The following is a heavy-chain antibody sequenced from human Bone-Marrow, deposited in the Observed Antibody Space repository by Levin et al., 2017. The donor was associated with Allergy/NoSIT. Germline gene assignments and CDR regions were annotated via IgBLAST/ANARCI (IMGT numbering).Heavy chain of an antibody. Sequence: GESLKISCAASGFTFSSYWMHWVRQAPGKGLVWVSRINSDGSSTSYADSVKGRFTISRDNAKNTLYLQMNSLRAEDTAVYYCAREPLGYCSSTSCSPDNWFDPWGQGTLVTVSS. CDR3: AREPLGYCSSTSCSPDNWFDP. CDR2: INSDGSST. J-gene: IGHJ5*02. CDR1: GFTFSSYW. V-gene: IGHV3-74*01. D-gene: IGHD2-2*01.